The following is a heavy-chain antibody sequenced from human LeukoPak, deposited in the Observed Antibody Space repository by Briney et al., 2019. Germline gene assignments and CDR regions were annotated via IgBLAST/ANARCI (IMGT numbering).Heavy chain of an antibody. D-gene: IGHD6-13*01. CDR3: ARGPYSSSWHSPLDY. J-gene: IGHJ4*02. Sequence: SETLSLTCVVSGGSISSGTHYWSWIRQPPGKGLEWIGCLYYNGNTNYNPSLQSRVTIPVDTSENQFSLKLTSVTAADTAVYYCARGPYSSSWHSPLDYWGQRALVTVSS. V-gene: IGHV4-61*01. CDR2: LYYNGNT. CDR1: GGSISSGTHY.